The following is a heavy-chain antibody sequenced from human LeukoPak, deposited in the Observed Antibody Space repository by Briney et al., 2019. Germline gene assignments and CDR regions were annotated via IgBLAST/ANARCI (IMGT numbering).Heavy chain of an antibody. V-gene: IGHV3-23*01. CDR2: ISGSGGST. Sequence: GGSLRLSCAASGFTFSSYAMSWVRQAPGKGLEWVSAISGSGGSTYYADSVKGRFTISRDDAKNSLYLQMDSLRDEDTAVYFCAREARGSGRDFDYWGQGILVTVSS. D-gene: IGHD1-26*01. J-gene: IGHJ4*02. CDR1: GFTFSSYA. CDR3: AREARGSGRDFDY.